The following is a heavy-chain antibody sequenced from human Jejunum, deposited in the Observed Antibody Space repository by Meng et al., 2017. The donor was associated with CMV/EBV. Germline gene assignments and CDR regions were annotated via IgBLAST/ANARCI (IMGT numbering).Heavy chain of an antibody. V-gene: IGHV7-4-1*02. CDR2: ISTNTGNP. D-gene: IGHD6-19*01. CDR3: GTLKYTSGFYGPAY. Sequence: VQLVQSGSELKKPGAPVKVSCKASGYTFTRYPMNWVRQAPGQGLEWMGWISTNTGNPTYAQGFTGRFVFSVDTSVSTAYLQISSLKAEDTAVYYCGTLKYTSGFYGPAYWGQGALVTVSS. J-gene: IGHJ4*02. CDR1: GYTFTRYP.